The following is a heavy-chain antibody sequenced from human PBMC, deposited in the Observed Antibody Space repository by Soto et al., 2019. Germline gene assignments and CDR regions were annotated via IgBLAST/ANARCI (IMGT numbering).Heavy chain of an antibody. CDR2: FDPEDGET. Sequence: XVKVSGKVSGYTLTALSMQWVRQAPGKGSEWMGGFDPEDGETIYAQKFQGRVTMTEDTSTDTAYMELSRMRSEDTAVYYCATKPSGPSAFDIWGQGTMVTVSS. V-gene: IGHV1-24*01. CDR1: GYTLTALS. CDR3: ATKPSGPSAFDI. D-gene: IGHD6-19*01. J-gene: IGHJ3*02.